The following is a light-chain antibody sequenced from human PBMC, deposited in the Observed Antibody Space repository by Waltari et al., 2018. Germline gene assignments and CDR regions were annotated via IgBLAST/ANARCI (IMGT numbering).Light chain of an antibody. V-gene: IGKV1-5*03. Sequence: DIQMTQSPSTLSASVGDRVTIPCRASQSISSWLAWYQQKPGKAPKLLIYKASSLESGVPSRFGGSGSGTEFTLTISSLQPDDFATYYCQQYDTYWTFGQGTKVEIK. J-gene: IGKJ1*01. CDR2: KAS. CDR3: QQYDTYWT. CDR1: QSISSW.